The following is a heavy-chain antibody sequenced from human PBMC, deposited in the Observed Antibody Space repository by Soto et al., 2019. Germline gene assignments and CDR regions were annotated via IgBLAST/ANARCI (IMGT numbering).Heavy chain of an antibody. CDR3: AREGKVAYFDY. J-gene: IGHJ4*02. Sequence: GGSLRLSCAASGFTVSRTYMSWVRQAPGKGLEWVSVIYGASTTYYADSVKGRFTISRDDSKNTLSLQMNSLRAEDTTVYYCAREGKVAYFDYWGQGTLVTVSS. CDR1: GFTVSRTY. V-gene: IGHV3-53*01. CDR2: IYGASTT.